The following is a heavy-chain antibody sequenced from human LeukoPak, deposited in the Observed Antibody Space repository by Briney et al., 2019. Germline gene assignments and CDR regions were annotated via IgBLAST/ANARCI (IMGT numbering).Heavy chain of an antibody. J-gene: IGHJ6*02. CDR1: GFTVSSNY. CDR2: IYSGGNT. D-gene: IGHD1-26*01. CDR3: ARRPSGSYYYYGMDV. V-gene: IGHV3-53*01. Sequence: GGSLRLSCAASGFTVSSNYMSWVRQAPGKGLEWVSVIYSGGNTYYADSVKGRFTISRDNSKNTLYLQMNSLRAEDTAVYYCARRPSGSYYYYGMDVWGQGTTVTVPS.